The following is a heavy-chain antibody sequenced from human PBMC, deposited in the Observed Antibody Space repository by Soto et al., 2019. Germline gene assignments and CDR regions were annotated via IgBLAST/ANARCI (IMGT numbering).Heavy chain of an antibody. CDR2: ISGSSDNI. CDR1: GFTFSDYF. CDR3: VRDSARIVVVPRVDGDNWLDP. D-gene: IGHD2-2*01. J-gene: IGHJ5*02. V-gene: IGHV3-11*06. Sequence: QVQLVESGGGVVKPAGSLRLSCAASGFTFSDYFMSWIRQAPGKGLEWVSFISGSSDNIKYAVSVKGRFTISRDNAKNSLYLQMNSLRAEDTSVYYCVRDSARIVVVPRVDGDNWLDPWGQGTLVTVSS.